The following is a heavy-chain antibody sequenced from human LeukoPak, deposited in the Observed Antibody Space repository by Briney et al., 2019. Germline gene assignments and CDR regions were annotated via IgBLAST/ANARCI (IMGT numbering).Heavy chain of an antibody. Sequence: PGGSLRLSCAASGFTFSSYGMHWVRQAPGKGLEWVSAISSSADTTYYADSAKGRFTISRDNSKNTLDLHMSSLRAEDTAVYYCAKRSCSDVACYHYFDYWGQGTLVTVSS. CDR2: ISSSADTT. J-gene: IGHJ4*02. D-gene: IGHD2-15*01. CDR3: AKRSCSDVACYHYFDY. CDR1: GFTFSSYG. V-gene: IGHV3-23*01.